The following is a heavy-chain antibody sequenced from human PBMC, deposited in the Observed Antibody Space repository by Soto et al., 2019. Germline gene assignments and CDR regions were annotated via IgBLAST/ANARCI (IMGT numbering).Heavy chain of an antibody. CDR3: ARGPFPPSAMDA. J-gene: IGHJ6*02. CDR2: TIPALGKT. V-gene: IGHV1-69*10. Sequence: ASVKVSCKTCGDNFKKNVFTCVRHAPGQGLEWMGGTIPALGKTHYIEKFQGRVTITVDCATRTVYMEVRDLTAEDTAIYYCARGPFPPSAMDAWGQATTVTVSS. CDR1: GDNFKKNV.